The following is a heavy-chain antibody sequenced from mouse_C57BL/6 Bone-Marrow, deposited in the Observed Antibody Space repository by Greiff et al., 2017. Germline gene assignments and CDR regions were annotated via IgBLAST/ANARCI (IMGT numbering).Heavy chain of an antibody. CDR3: ARNWDAY. Sequence: QVQLKQSGAELVRPGTSVKLSCKASGYTFTSYWMHWVKQRPGQGLEWIGVIDPSDSYTNYNQKFKGKATLTVDTSSSTAYMQLSSLTSEDSAVYYCARNWDAYWGQGTTLTVSS. CDR2: IDPSDSYT. CDR1: GYTFTSYW. V-gene: IGHV1-59*01. J-gene: IGHJ2*01. D-gene: IGHD4-1*01.